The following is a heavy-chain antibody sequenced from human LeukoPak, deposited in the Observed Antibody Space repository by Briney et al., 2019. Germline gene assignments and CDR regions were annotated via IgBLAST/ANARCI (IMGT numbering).Heavy chain of an antibody. CDR2: ISYSGRT. D-gene: IGHD1-1*01. CDR3: ARRHSTGWYER. J-gene: IGHJ5*02. Sequence: SETLSLTSTVSGGSISSSNYFWGWIRQPPGKGLEWIGSISYSGRTYYHPSLESRVTISVDTSKNHFSLKVISVTAADTALYYCARRHSTGWYERWGQGTLVTVSS. CDR1: GGSISSSNYF. V-gene: IGHV4-39*01.